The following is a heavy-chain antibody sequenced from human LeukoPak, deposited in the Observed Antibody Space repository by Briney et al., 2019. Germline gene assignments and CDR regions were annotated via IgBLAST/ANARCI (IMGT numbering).Heavy chain of an antibody. Sequence: PSETLSLTCTVSGGSINSGGYYWSWIRQPPGKGLEWIGYIYHSGSTYYNPSLKSRVTISVDRSKNQFSLKLSSVTAADTAVYYCARDPEYSSPTGAFDIWGQGTMVTVSS. D-gene: IGHD6-6*01. CDR2: IYHSGST. CDR3: ARDPEYSSPTGAFDI. J-gene: IGHJ3*02. CDR1: GGSINSGGYY. V-gene: IGHV4-30-2*01.